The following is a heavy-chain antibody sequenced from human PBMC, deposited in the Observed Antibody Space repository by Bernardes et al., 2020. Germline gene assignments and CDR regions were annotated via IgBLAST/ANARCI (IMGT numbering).Heavy chain of an antibody. Sequence: GGSLRLSCAASGFSVTSYAMSWLRQAPGKGLEWVSAISCSGVSTYYADSVKGRFIISRDNSKNTLDLQMNSLRAEDTAIYYCAKSGVAATNWFDPWGQGTLVTVSS. D-gene: IGHD2-15*01. CDR3: AKSGVAATNWFDP. J-gene: IGHJ5*02. CDR1: GFSVTSYA. CDR2: ISCSGVST. V-gene: IGHV3-23*01.